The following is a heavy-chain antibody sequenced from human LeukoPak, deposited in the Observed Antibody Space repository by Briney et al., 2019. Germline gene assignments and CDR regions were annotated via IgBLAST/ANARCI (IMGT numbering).Heavy chain of an antibody. Sequence: GGSLRLSCAASGFTFSSYSMNWVRQAPGKGLEWVSSISSSSSYIYCADSVKGRFTISRDNAKNSLYLQMNSLRAEDTAVYYCAITMIVVAHDYWGQGTLVTVSS. V-gene: IGHV3-21*01. CDR1: GFTFSSYS. D-gene: IGHD3-22*01. CDR3: AITMIVVAHDY. J-gene: IGHJ4*02. CDR2: ISSSSSYI.